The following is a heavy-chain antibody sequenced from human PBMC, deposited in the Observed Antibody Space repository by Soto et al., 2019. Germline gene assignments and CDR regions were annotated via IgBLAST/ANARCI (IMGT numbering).Heavy chain of an antibody. D-gene: IGHD2-15*01. CDR1: GYTFTSYG. CDR3: ARDVVRAVVAVDYYYYGMDV. J-gene: IGHJ6*02. Sequence: ASVKVSCKASGYTFTSYGISWVRQAPGQGLEWMGWISAYNGNTNYAQKLQGRVTMTTDTSTSTAYMELRSLRSDDTAVYYCARDVVRAVVAVDYYYYGMDVWGQGTTVTVSS. V-gene: IGHV1-18*01. CDR2: ISAYNGNT.